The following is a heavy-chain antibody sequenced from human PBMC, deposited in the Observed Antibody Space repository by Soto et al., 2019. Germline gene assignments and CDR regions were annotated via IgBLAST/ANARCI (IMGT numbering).Heavy chain of an antibody. J-gene: IGHJ4*02. CDR2: IYPGDSDT. V-gene: IGHV5-51*01. CDR1: GYTFATYW. CDR3: ARSEAQQLVGFDY. D-gene: IGHD6-13*01. Sequence: PGESLKISCQASGYTFATYWIAWVRQMPGKGLEWMGMIYPGDSDTRYSPSFQGQVTISADKSISTAYLQWSSLKASDTAMYYCARSEAQQLVGFDYWGQGTLVTVSS.